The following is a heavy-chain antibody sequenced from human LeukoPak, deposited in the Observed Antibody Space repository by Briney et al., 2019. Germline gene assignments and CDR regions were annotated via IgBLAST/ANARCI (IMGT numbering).Heavy chain of an antibody. CDR1: GFTFSSYA. J-gene: IGHJ4*02. CDR2: ISYDGSNK. Sequence: PGGSLRLSCAASGFTFSSYAMHWVRQAPGKGLEWVAVISYDGSNKYYADSVKGRFTISRDNSKNTLCLQMNSLRAEDTDVYYCARAVRSGSYYASPFDYWGQGTLVTVSS. D-gene: IGHD1-26*01. CDR3: ARAVRSGSYYASPFDY. V-gene: IGHV3-30-3*01.